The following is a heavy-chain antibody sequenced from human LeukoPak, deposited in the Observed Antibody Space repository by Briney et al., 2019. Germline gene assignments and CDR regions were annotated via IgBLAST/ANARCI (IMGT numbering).Heavy chain of an antibody. D-gene: IGHD2-15*01. CDR2: TSSSDAGK. V-gene: IGHV3-23*01. CDR3: AKAPVTSCRGAFCYPFDS. J-gene: IGHJ4*02. Sequence: GGSLRLSCTVSGFSLSSYAMSWVRRAPGKGLEWVSATSSSDAGKYYADSVRGRFTISRDNSRNTMYLQMNSLRAEDAAVYYCAKAPVTSCRGAFCYPFDSWGQGTVVTVSS. CDR1: GFSLSSYA.